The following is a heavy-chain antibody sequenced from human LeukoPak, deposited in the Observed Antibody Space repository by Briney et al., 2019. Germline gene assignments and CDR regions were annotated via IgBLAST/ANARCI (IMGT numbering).Heavy chain of an antibody. Sequence: SSQPLSLSCSVSGASITSGKSYWSWIRQPAGKRPEFVGRMYSSGTTNYNPSVRSRVTISVDTSKNLFTLNLTSVTAADTAVYYCARDEGRHGFDDWGPGTLVTVSS. V-gene: IGHV4-61*02. J-gene: IGHJ4*02. D-gene: IGHD3-10*01. CDR3: ARDEGRHGFDD. CDR1: GASITSGKSY. CDR2: MYSSGTT.